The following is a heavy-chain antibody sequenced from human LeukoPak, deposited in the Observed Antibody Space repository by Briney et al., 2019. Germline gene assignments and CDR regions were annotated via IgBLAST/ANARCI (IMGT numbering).Heavy chain of an antibody. Sequence: ASVKVSCKASGGTFSSYAISWVRQAPGQGLEWMGGIIPIFGTANYAQKFQGRVTITADESTSTAYMELSSLRSEDTAVYYCARDGSADIVVVPAAMIPYYYYYGMDVWGQGTTVTVSS. CDR1: GGTFSSYA. D-gene: IGHD2-2*01. V-gene: IGHV1-69*13. CDR2: IIPIFGTA. CDR3: ARDGSADIVVVPAAMIPYYYYYGMDV. J-gene: IGHJ6*02.